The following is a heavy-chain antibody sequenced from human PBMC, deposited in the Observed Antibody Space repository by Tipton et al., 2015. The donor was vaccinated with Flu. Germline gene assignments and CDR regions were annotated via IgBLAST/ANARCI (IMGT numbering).Heavy chain of an antibody. CDR1: GASIGSPYC. CDR2: ICPGSP. V-gene: IGHV4-38-2*01. J-gene: IGHJ5*02. D-gene: IGHD4-11*01. Sequence: TLSLTCSVSGASIGSPYCWGWVRQPPGKGLEWIGNICPGSPYYNPSLKSRVTISVARSKNQFSLGLTSVTAADTAVYFCARRDFSNYVSELKNWFDPWGQGTLVTVSS. CDR3: ARRDFSNYVSELKNWFDP.